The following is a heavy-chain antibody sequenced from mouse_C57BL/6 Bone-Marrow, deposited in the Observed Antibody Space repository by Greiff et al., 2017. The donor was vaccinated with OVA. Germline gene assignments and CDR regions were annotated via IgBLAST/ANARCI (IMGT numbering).Heavy chain of an antibody. CDR2: IRLKSDNYAT. D-gene: IGHD1-1*01. CDR1: GFTFSNYW. J-gene: IGHJ2*01. Sequence: EVKVIESGGGLVQPGGSMKLSCVASGFTFSNYWMNWVRQSPEKGLEWVAQIRLKSDNYATHYAESVKGRFTISRDDSKSSVYLQMNNLRAEDTGIYYCTGPLYYYGSSDYFDYWGQGTTLTVSS. CDR3: TGPLYYYGSSDYFDY. V-gene: IGHV6-3*01.